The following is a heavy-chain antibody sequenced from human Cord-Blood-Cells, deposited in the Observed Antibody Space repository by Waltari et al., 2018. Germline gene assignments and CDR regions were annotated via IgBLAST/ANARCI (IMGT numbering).Heavy chain of an antibody. CDR3: ARTGLELLGAFDI. D-gene: IGHD1-7*01. CDR2: TYYRSKWYN. CDR1: GDSVSSNSPP. V-gene: IGHV6-1*01. J-gene: IGHJ3*02. Sequence: QVQLQQSGPGLVKPSQTLSLTCAIPGDSVSSNSPPWNWIRPPPSRGLEWLGRTYYRSKWYNDYAVSVKSRITINPDTSKNQFSLQLNSVTPEDTAVYYCARTGLELLGAFDIWGQGTMVTVSS.